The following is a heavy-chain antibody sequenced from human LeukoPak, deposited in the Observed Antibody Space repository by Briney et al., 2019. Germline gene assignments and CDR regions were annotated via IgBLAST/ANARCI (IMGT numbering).Heavy chain of an antibody. CDR3: ARGDLGAAGRSNWFDP. CDR2: INPSGGST. CDR1: GYTFTSYY. D-gene: IGHD6-13*01. Sequence: AASVKVSCKASGYTFTSYYMHWVRQAPGQGLEWMGIINPSGGSTSYAQKFQGGVTMTRDMSTSTVYMELSSLRSEDTAVYYCARGDLGAAGRSNWFDPWGQGTLVTVSS. V-gene: IGHV1-46*01. J-gene: IGHJ5*02.